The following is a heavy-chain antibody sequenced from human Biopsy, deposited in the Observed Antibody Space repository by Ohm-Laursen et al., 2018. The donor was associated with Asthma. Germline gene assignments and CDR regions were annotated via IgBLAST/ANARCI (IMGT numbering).Heavy chain of an antibody. Sequence: SLRLSCTASGFTFSSYGMHWVRQAPGKGLEWVAVISYDGSNKYYADSVKGRFTISRDNSKNTLYLQMNSLRAEDTAVYYCAKESGSNYAFDIWGQGTTVTVSS. J-gene: IGHJ3*02. D-gene: IGHD1-1*01. CDR1: GFTFSSYG. CDR3: AKESGSNYAFDI. CDR2: ISYDGSNK. V-gene: IGHV3-30*19.